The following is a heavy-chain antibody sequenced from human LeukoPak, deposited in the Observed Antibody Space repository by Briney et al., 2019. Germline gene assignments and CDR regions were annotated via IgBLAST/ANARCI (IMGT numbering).Heavy chain of an antibody. Sequence: SETLSLTCAVYGGSFSGYYWSWIRQPPGKGLEWIGEINHSGSTNYNPSLKSRVTISVDTSKNQFSLKLSSVTAADTAVYYCARDGWGYDSSGDFGYWGQGTLVTVSS. CDR2: INHSGST. CDR1: GGSFSGYY. CDR3: ARDGWGYDSSGDFGY. V-gene: IGHV4-34*01. J-gene: IGHJ4*02. D-gene: IGHD3-22*01.